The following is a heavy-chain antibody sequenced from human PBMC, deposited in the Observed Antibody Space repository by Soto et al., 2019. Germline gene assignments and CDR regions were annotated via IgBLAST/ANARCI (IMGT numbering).Heavy chain of an antibody. J-gene: IGHJ6*02. Sequence: LRLSFAASGFTFSSYEMNWVRQAPGKGLEWVSYISSSGSDRYYADSVRGRFTISRGNAKNSLYLQMTSLRAEDTGVYYCVRAPANYYYYGLDVWGQGTTVTVS. CDR1: GFTFSSYE. CDR2: ISSSGSDR. V-gene: IGHV3-48*03. CDR3: VRAPANYYYYGLDV.